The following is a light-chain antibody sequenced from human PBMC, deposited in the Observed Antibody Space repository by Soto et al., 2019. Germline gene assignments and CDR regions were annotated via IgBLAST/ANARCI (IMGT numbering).Light chain of an antibody. CDR1: QTISSW. CDR2: KAS. Sequence: DIQMTQSPSTLSASVGDRVTITCRASQTISSWLAWYQQKPGKAPKLLIYKASSLESGVPSRFSGSGSGTEFTLSISSLQPDDFANYYFQQYNDYSTFGQGTKVEIK. V-gene: IGKV1-5*03. J-gene: IGKJ1*01. CDR3: QQYNDYST.